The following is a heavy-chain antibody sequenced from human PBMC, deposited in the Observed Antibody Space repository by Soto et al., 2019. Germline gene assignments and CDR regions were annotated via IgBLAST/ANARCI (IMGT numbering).Heavy chain of an antibody. V-gene: IGHV3-30-3*01. Sequence: QVQLVESGGGVVQPGRSLRLSCAASGFTFSSYAMHWVRQAPGKGLEWVAVISYDGSNKYYADSVKGRFTISRDNSKKKLYLQMNSLRAEDTALYYCARDVEWALPGGCGYWGQGTLVTVSS. J-gene: IGHJ4*02. CDR2: ISYDGSNK. CDR3: ARDVEWALPGGCGY. D-gene: IGHD1-26*01. CDR1: GFTFSSYA.